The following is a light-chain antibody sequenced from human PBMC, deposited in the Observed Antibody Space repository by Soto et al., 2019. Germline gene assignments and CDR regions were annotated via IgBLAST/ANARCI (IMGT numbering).Light chain of an antibody. CDR2: GAS. CDR1: QSVSSD. CDR3: QQYNNWPWT. V-gene: IGKV3-15*01. J-gene: IGKJ1*01. Sequence: EIVMTQSPATLSVTPGERATLSCRASQSVSSDLAWYQQKPGQAPRLLVCGASTRATGIPARFSGSGSGTEFTLTISSLQSEDFAVYCCQQYNNWPWTFGQGTKVDIK.